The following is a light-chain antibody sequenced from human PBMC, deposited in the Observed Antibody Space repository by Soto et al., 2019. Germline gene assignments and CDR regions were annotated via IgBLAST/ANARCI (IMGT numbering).Light chain of an antibody. Sequence: DIQMTQSPSTLSASVGDRVTFTCQASHSISTYLAWYQQIPGKAPKLLIYDASSLERGVPSRFSGGGSGTEFTLTISSLQPDDFATSFCQQYYSYSWTFGRGTKVEVK. CDR2: DAS. V-gene: IGKV1-5*01. CDR1: HSISTY. CDR3: QQYYSYSWT. J-gene: IGKJ1*01.